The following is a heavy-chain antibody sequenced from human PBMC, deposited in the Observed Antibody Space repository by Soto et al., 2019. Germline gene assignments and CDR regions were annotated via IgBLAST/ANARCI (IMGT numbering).Heavy chain of an antibody. D-gene: IGHD4-17*01. V-gene: IGHV4-59*12. J-gene: IGHJ4*02. CDR2: IYYSGST. CDR1: GGSISSYY. Sequence: SETLSLTCTVSGGSISSYYWSWIRQPPGKGLEWIGYIYYSGSTNYNPSLKSRVTISVDTSKNQFSLKLSSVTAADTAVYYCARAYGDSHPLDYWGQGTLVTVSS. CDR3: ARAYGDSHPLDY.